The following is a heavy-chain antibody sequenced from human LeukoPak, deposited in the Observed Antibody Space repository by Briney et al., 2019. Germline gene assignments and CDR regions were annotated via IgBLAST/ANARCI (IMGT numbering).Heavy chain of an antibody. Sequence: PSETLSLTCAVSGGSISSGGYPWSWIRQPPGKGLEWIGYIYHSGSTYYNPSLKSRVTISVDRSKNQFSLKLSSVTAADTAVYYCASMSHYYYGSGTGGDFGYYFDYWGQGTLVTVSS. J-gene: IGHJ4*02. CDR3: ASMSHYYYGSGTGGDFGYYFDY. V-gene: IGHV4-30-2*01. CDR1: GGSISSGGYP. CDR2: IYHSGST. D-gene: IGHD3-10*01.